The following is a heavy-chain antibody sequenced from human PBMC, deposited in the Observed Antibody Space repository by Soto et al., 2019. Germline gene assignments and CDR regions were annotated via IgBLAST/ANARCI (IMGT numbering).Heavy chain of an antibody. J-gene: IGHJ6*02. CDR3: ARRSYCDGDCTRRPYDYYGMDV. D-gene: IGHD2-21*02. Sequence: EVQLVQSGAEVKKPGESLKISCKGSGYSFTSYWIVWVRQMPGKGLEWMGYIYPGDSETRYSPSLQGQVTMSAAKSTXXASRQWRSLKAADTAMYYCARRSYCDGDCTRRPYDYYGMDVWGQGTTVTVSS. CDR2: IYPGDSET. CDR1: GYSFTSYW. V-gene: IGHV5-51*01.